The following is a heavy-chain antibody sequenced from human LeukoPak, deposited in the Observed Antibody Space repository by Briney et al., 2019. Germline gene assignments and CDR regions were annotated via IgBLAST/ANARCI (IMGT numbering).Heavy chain of an antibody. Sequence: ASEKVSCKASGYTFTNYGISWVRQAPGQGLEWMGWISVYNGNTNYAQKLQGRVTMTTDTSTSTAYMELRSLRSDDTAVYYCARDGDCTTTSCYSLYDYYGMDVWGKGTTVTVSS. CDR2: ISVYNGNT. CDR1: GYTFTNYG. D-gene: IGHD2-2*01. CDR3: ARDGDCTTTSCYSLYDYYGMDV. J-gene: IGHJ6*04. V-gene: IGHV1-18*04.